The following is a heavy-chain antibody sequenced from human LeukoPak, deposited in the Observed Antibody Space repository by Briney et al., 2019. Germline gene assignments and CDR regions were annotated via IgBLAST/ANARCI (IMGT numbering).Heavy chain of an antibody. CDR2: IYPGDSDT. J-gene: IGHJ4*02. CDR1: GYSFTSYW. Sequence: GGSLEISGKGSGYSFTSYWIGGGRQMPGKGRGGRGIIYPGDSDTRYSPSFQGQVTISADKSISTAYLQWSSLKASDTAMYYCARRRENSSGYYLAFYFDYWGQGTLVTVSS. V-gene: IGHV5-51*01. CDR3: ARRRENSSGYYLAFYFDY. D-gene: IGHD3-22*01.